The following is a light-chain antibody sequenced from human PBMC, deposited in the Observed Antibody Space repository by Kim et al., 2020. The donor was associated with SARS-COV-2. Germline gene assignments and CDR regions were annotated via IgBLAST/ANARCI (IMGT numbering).Light chain of an antibody. J-gene: IGLJ2*01. CDR3: NSRDSSGNHLGVV. CDR1: SLRSYY. V-gene: IGLV3-19*01. CDR2: GKN. Sequence: GQTVRITCQGDSLRSYYASWYQQKPGQAHVLVIYGKNNRPSGIPDRFSGSSSGNTASLTITGAQAEDEADYYCNSRDSSGNHLGVVFGGGTQLTVL.